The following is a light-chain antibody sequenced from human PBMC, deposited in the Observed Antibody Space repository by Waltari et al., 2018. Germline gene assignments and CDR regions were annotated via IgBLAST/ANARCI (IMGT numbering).Light chain of an antibody. J-gene: IGKJ1*01. CDR2: WAS. CDR1: QSVLYSSNNKNY. V-gene: IGKV4-1*01. Sequence: DIVMTQSPDSLAVSLGERATINCKSSQSVLYSSNNKNYLAWYQQKPGQPPKLLIYWASTRESVVPDRFSGSGSGTDFTLTISSLQAEDVAVYYCKQYYSTPRTFGQGTKVEIK. CDR3: KQYYSTPRT.